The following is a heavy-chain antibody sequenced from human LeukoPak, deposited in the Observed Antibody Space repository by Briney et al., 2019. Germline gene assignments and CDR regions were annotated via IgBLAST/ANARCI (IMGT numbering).Heavy chain of an antibody. D-gene: IGHD1-1*01. J-gene: IGHJ4*02. CDR2: IKQDGSER. CDR1: GFTFSSYW. CDR3: ARYCTFRTCSGTKFDS. V-gene: IGHV3-7*01. Sequence: GGSLRLSCAASGFTFSSYWMSWVRQAPGKGLEWVANIKQDGSERNYVDSVKGRFTISRDNAKNSLFLQMNSLRAEDTAVYYCARYCTFRTCSGTKFDSWGQGTLVTVSS.